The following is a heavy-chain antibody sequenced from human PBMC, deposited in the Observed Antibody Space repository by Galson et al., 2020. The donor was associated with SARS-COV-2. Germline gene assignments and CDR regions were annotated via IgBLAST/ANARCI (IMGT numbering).Heavy chain of an antibody. CDR1: GFTFSSYW. CDR2: INSDGSST. Sequence: GESLKISCAASGFTFSSYWMHWVRQAPGKGLVWVSRINSDGSSTSYADSVKGRFTISRDNAKNTLYLQMNSLRAEDTAVYYCARVESGSYFGSWSDAFDIWGQGTMVTVSS. V-gene: IGHV3-74*01. CDR3: ARVESGSYFGSWSDAFDI. D-gene: IGHD1-26*01. J-gene: IGHJ3*02.